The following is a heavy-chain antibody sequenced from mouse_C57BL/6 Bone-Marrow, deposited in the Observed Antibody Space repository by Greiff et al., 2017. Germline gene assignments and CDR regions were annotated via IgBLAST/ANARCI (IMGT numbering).Heavy chain of an antibody. CDR3: ASPDYAYAMDY. CDR2: IWSGGST. Sequence: QVQLQQSGPGLVQPSQSLSITCTVSGFSLTSYGVHWVRQSPGKGLEWLGVIWSGGSTDYNAAFISRLSISKDNSKSQVFFKMNSLQADDTAIYYCASPDYAYAMDYWGQGTSVTVSS. CDR1: GFSLTSYG. D-gene: IGHD1-1*01. V-gene: IGHV2-2*01. J-gene: IGHJ4*01.